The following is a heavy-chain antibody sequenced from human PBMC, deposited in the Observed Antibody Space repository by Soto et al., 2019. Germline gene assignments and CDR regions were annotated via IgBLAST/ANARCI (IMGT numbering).Heavy chain of an antibody. J-gene: IGHJ6*02. CDR3: ARHVYYYDSSGYYLAYYYYGMDV. D-gene: IGHD3-22*01. V-gene: IGHV5-51*01. CDR2: IYPGDSDT. Sequence: PXYSLKVSWKCSGNSFTSYLIGWVLQMPGKGLEWMGIIYPGDSDTRYSPSFQGQVTISADKSISTAYLQWSSLKASDTAMYYCARHVYYYDSSGYYLAYYYYGMDVWGQGTTVTVSS. CDR1: GNSFTSYL.